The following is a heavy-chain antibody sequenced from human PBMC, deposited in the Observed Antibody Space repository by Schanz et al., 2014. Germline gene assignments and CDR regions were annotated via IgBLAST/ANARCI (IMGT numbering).Heavy chain of an antibody. D-gene: IGHD2-8*01. J-gene: IGHJ4*02. CDR3: GKDRTDTNSKDDY. Sequence: EVHLLESGGGLVQPGGSLRLSCAASGFSFGTYAMSWVRQARGKGLLWVYSISGAGGDDTYYADSVKGRFTISRDNSKNTLCLQTNSLRVEDSAIYYCGKDRTDTNSKDDYWGQGTLVTVSS. CDR2: ISGAGGDDT. V-gene: IGHV3-23*01. CDR1: GFSFGTYA.